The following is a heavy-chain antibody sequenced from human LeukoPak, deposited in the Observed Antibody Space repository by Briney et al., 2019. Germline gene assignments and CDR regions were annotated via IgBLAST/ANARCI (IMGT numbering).Heavy chain of an antibody. D-gene: IGHD1-14*01. Sequence: GGSLRLSCEASGSTLKPYGMHWARQAPGKGLEWVAVISYDGSFVNYADSVKGRFSIYRDNSKNTLYLQMNSLRDEDTAVCYCAKDFTPWAGLPRGSLDSWGQGTLVTVSS. J-gene: IGHJ4*02. CDR3: AKDFTPWAGLPRGSLDS. V-gene: IGHV3-30*18. CDR2: ISYDGSFV. CDR1: GSTLKPYG.